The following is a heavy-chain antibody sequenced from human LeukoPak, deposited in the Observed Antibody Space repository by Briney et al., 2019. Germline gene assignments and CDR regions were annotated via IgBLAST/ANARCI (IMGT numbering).Heavy chain of an antibody. Sequence: GRSLRLSCAASGFTFDDYAVHWVRQAPGKGLEWVSGISWNSGSIGYADSVKGRFTISRDNAKNSLYLQMNSLRAEDMALYYCAKGDFFDYWGQGTLVTVSS. CDR3: AKGDFFDY. CDR1: GFTFDDYA. CDR2: ISWNSGSI. D-gene: IGHD3-3*01. J-gene: IGHJ4*02. V-gene: IGHV3-9*03.